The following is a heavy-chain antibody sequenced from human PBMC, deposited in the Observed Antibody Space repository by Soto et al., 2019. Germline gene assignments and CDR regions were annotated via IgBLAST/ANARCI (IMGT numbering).Heavy chain of an antibody. CDR1: GGSIRSGGYC. Sequence: SETLSLTCTVPGGSIRSGGYCWSWVRQNPRKGLEWIGTFYYSGTTSQNPPLRSRITISGDTSRNQFSLNLRSVTAADSGVYYCAKLVRDDVRRSDLDHWGQGTLVTVSS. CDR3: AKLVRDDVRRSDLDH. CDR2: FYYSGTT. D-gene: IGHD3-10*02. V-gene: IGHV4-31*03. J-gene: IGHJ4*02.